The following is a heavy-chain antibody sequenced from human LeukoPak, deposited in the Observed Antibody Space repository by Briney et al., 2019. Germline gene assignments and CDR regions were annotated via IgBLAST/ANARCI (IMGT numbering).Heavy chain of an antibody. J-gene: IGHJ4*02. V-gene: IGHV3-48*03. CDR3: VYGDYVKTVNYFDY. CDR1: GFTFSSYE. Sequence: GGSLRLSCAASGFTFSSYEMNWVRQAPGKGLEWVSYISSSGSTIYYAASVKGRFTISRDNAKNSLYLQMNSLRAEDTALYYCVYGDYVKTVNYFDYWGQGILVTVSS. D-gene: IGHD4-17*01. CDR2: ISSSGSTI.